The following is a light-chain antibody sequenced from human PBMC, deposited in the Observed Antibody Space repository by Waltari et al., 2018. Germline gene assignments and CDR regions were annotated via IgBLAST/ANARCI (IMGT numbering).Light chain of an antibody. CDR3: QQYNDWPPGF. V-gene: IGKV3-15*01. CDR1: QSVSSN. Sequence: ETLMTQSPATLSVSPGERATLSSRASQSVSSNLAWYQQKPGQAPRLLISGASTRATGIPARFSGSGSGTEFTLTISSLQSEDFAVYYCQQYNDWPPGFFGGGTKVEIK. CDR2: GAS. J-gene: IGKJ4*01.